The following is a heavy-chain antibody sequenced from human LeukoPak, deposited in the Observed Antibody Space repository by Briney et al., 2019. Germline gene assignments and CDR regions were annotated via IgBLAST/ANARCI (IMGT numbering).Heavy chain of an antibody. Sequence: SVKVSCTASGFTFTSSVVQWVRQARGQRLEWIGWIVVGSGNSNFAQKFQERVTITRDMSTTTAYMELSSLRSEDTAVYYCAADQVGWEVQYAFDIWGQGTMVTVSS. J-gene: IGHJ3*02. CDR2: IVVGSGNS. CDR3: AADQVGWEVQYAFDI. CDR1: GFTFTSSV. V-gene: IGHV1-58*01. D-gene: IGHD1-26*01.